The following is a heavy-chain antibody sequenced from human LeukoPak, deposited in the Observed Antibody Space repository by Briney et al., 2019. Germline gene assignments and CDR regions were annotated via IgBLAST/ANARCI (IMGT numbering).Heavy chain of an antibody. V-gene: IGHV3-74*01. CDR1: GFTSSKYW. D-gene: IGHD1-26*01. CDR2: IYSDGSST. CDR3: ARDTYYSFAY. Sequence: GGSLRLSCAASGFTSSKYWMHWVRQAPGKGLMWVSRIYSDGSSTIYADSVNGRFTISRDNAKNTLYLQMNSLRAEDTAVYYCARDTYYSFAYWGQGTLVTVSS. J-gene: IGHJ4*02.